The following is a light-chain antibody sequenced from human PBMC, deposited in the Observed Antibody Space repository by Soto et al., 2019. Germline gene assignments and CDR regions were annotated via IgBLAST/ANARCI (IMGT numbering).Light chain of an antibody. V-gene: IGKV3-20*01. CDR1: QSVSSNY. J-gene: IGKJ1*01. CDR2: GAS. CDR3: QQYGSSPWT. Sequence: EIVLTQSPGTLSLSPGETATLSCRASQSVSSNYVAWFHQKPGQAPRLLIYGASSRATGIPDRFSGSGSGTDFTLTISRLEPEDFAVYYCQQYGSSPWTFGQGTKVHIK.